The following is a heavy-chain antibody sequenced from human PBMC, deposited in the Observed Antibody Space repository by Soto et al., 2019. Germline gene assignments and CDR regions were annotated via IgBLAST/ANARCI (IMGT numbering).Heavy chain of an antibody. Sequence: PGGSLRLSCAASGFTFNTYAMNWVRQAPGKGLEWVASISGSGGTTYYADSVKGRFTVSRDTSKNTLFLQMNSLSAEDTVVYYCAKGFIVVVTAIRPDDNFDVWGQGTMVTVS. D-gene: IGHD2-21*02. CDR2: ISGSGGTT. V-gene: IGHV3-23*01. CDR3: AKGFIVVVTAIRPDDNFDV. CDR1: GFTFNTYA. J-gene: IGHJ3*01.